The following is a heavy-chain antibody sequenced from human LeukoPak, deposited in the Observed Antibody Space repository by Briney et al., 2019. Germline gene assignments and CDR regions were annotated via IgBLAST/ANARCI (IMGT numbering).Heavy chain of an antibody. Sequence: SEILSLTCAVYGGSFSGYYWSWIRQPPGKGLEWIGEINHSGSTNYNPSLKSRVTISVDTSKNQFSLKLSSVTAADTAVYYCARGYYYGSGSSFDYWGQGTLVTVSS. CDR1: GGSFSGYY. CDR2: INHSGST. J-gene: IGHJ4*02. D-gene: IGHD3-10*01. V-gene: IGHV4-34*01. CDR3: ARGYYYGSGSSFDY.